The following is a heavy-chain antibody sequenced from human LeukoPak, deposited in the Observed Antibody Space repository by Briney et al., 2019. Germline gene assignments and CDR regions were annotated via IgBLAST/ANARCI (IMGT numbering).Heavy chain of an antibody. V-gene: IGHV3-73*01. J-gene: IGHJ2*01. CDR1: GFTFSGSA. CDR2: IRSKTNSYAT. D-gene: IGHD1-26*01. CDR3: TRRWENNWHFDF. Sequence: VQPGGSLKLSCATSGFTFSGSAMHWVRQASGKGLEWVGRIRSKTNSYATTYAASVKGRFTISRDDSKNTAYLQMNSLNTEDTAVYYCTRRWENNWHFDFWGRGTLVTVSS.